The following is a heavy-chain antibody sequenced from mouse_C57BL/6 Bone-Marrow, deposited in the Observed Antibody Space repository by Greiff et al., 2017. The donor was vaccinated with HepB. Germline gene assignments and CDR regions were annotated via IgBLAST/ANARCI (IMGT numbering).Heavy chain of an antibody. V-gene: IGHV1-52*01. J-gene: IGHJ1*03. CDR2: IDPSDSET. D-gene: IGHD1-1*01. CDR1: GYTFTSYW. Sequence: QQSCKASGYTFTSYWMHWVKQRPIQGLEWIGNIDPSDSETHYNQKFKDKATLTVDKSSSTAYMQLSSLTSEDSAVYYCARSEDYYGSSYWYFDVWGTGTTVTVSS. CDR3: ARSEDYYGSSYWYFDV.